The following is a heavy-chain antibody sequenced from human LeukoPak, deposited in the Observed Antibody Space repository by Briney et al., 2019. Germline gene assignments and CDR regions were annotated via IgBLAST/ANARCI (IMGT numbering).Heavy chain of an antibody. CDR1: GGSISSSSYY. Sequence: PSETLSLTCTVSGGSISSSSYYWSWIRQPPGKGLEWIGEINHSGSTNYNPSLKSRVTISVDTSKNQFSLKLSSVTAADTAVYYCARAPSRYNWNDEFGYWGQGTLVTVSS. CDR3: ARAPSRYNWNDEFGY. D-gene: IGHD1-1*01. J-gene: IGHJ4*02. V-gene: IGHV4-39*07. CDR2: INHSGST.